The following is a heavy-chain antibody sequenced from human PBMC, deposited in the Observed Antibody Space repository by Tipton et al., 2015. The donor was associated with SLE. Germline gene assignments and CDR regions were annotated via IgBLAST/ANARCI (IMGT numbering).Heavy chain of an antibody. J-gene: IGHJ3*02. CDR3: ASYSGSYYDAFDI. CDR2: IYHSGST. V-gene: IGHV4-38-2*01. Sequence: TLSLTCAVSGYSISSGYYWGWIRQPPGKGLEWIGSIYHSGSTYYNPSLKSRVTISVDTSKNQFSLKLSSVTAADTAVYYCASYSGSYYDAFDIWGQGTMVTVSS. CDR1: GYSISSGYY. D-gene: IGHD1-26*01.